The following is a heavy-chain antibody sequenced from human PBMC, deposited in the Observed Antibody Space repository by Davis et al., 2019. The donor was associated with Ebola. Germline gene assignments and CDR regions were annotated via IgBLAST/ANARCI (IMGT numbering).Heavy chain of an antibody. Sequence: LRLSCTVSGGSISSGGYYWSWIRQHPGKGLEWIGYIYYSGSTYYNPSLKSRVTISVDTSKNQFSLKLSSVTAADTAVYYCARDHRGSWDAFDIWGQGTMVTVSS. CDR2: IYYSGST. CDR3: ARDHRGSWDAFDI. V-gene: IGHV4-31*03. D-gene: IGHD6-13*01. J-gene: IGHJ3*02. CDR1: GGSISSGGYY.